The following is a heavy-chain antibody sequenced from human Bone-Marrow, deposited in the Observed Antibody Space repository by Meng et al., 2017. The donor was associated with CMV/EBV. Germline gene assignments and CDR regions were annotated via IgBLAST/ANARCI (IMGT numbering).Heavy chain of an antibody. V-gene: IGHV3-21*01. CDR3: ARDVRIRGSEIDY. CDR1: GFTFSSYS. D-gene: IGHD2-15*01. J-gene: IGHJ4*02. CDR2: ISSSSSYI. Sequence: GESLKISCAASGFTFSSYSMNWVRQAPGKGLEWVSSISSSSSYIYYADSVKGRFTISRDNAKNSLYLQMNSLRAEDTAVYYCARDVRIRGSEIDYWGQGTLVTVSS.